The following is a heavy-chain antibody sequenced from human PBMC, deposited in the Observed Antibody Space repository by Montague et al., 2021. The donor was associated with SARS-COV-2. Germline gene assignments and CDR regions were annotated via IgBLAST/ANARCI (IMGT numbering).Heavy chain of an antibody. Sequence: SETLSLTCAVYGGSFSGYWWTWIRQSPGKGLEWIGGISHSGSTKYNPSLKSRVTISVDTSKNQFSLDLTSVTAADTAVYYCAGGAPGYWGQGTLVTVSS. J-gene: IGHJ4*02. CDR3: AGGAPGY. CDR1: GGSFSGYW. V-gene: IGHV4-34*01. CDR2: ISHSGST.